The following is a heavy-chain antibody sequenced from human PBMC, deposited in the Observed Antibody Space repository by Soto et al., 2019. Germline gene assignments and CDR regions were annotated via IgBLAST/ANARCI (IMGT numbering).Heavy chain of an antibody. D-gene: IGHD1-26*01. J-gene: IGHJ4*02. CDR1: GFTFSSYA. CDR3: EKVNSFSGSYYALDY. CDR2: ISGSGGST. Sequence: GGSLRLSCAASGFTFSSYAMSWVRQAPGKGLEWVSAISGSGGSTYYADSVKGRFTISRDNSKNTLYLQMNSLRAEDTAVYYCEKVNSFSGSYYALDYWGQGTLVTVYS. V-gene: IGHV3-23*01.